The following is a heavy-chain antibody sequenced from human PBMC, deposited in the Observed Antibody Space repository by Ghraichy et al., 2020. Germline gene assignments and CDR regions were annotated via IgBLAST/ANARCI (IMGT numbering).Heavy chain of an antibody. D-gene: IGHD2-15*01. CDR2: INHSGST. V-gene: IGHV4-34*01. CDR1: GGSFSGYY. J-gene: IGHJ3*02. Sequence: SETLSLTCAVYGGSFSGYYWSWIRQPPGKGLEWIGEINHSGSTNYNPSLKSRVTISVDTSKNQFSLKLSSVTAADTAVYYCARGLIRPKITPRGAFDIWGQGTMVTVSS. CDR3: ARGLIRPKITPRGAFDI.